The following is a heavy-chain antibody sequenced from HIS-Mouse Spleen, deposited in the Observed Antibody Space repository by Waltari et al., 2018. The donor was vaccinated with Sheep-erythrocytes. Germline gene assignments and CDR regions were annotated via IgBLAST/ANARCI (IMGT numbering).Heavy chain of an antibody. Sequence: QVQLQQWGAGLLKPSETLSLTCAVYGGSFSGYYWSWIRQPPGKGLEWIGEINHSGSTNYNPSLKSRVTISVGTSKNQFSRKLSSVTAADTAVYYCARGGRRTGFDYWGQGTLVTVSS. V-gene: IGHV4-34*01. CDR1: GGSFSGYY. CDR2: INHSGST. J-gene: IGHJ4*02. D-gene: IGHD3-9*01. CDR3: ARGGRRTGFDY.